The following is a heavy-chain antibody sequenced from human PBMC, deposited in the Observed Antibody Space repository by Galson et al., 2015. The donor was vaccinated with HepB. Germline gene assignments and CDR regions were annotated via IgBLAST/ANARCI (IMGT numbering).Heavy chain of an antibody. CDR3: ARDLLPYSRGWYFGVGH. Sequence: SLRLSCAASGFTFSSNSMNWVRQAPGRGLEWVSYIRSSSSTVYYADTVKGLFTISRDNAKNLLYLQMNSLRDEYTAVYYCARDLLPYSRGWYFGVGHWCQVTLVIVSS. CDR2: IRSSSSTV. V-gene: IGHV3-48*02. CDR1: GFTFSSNS. J-gene: IGHJ4*02. D-gene: IGHD6-19*01.